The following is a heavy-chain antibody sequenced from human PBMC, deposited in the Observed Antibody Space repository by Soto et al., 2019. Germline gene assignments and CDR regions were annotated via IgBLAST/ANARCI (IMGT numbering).Heavy chain of an antibody. D-gene: IGHD3-16*01. J-gene: IGHJ6*02. V-gene: IGHV1-69*01. CDR1: GGTLTRFA. Sequence: QVQLVQSGAEVKKPGSSVKVSCKLSGGTLTRFAISWVRQAPGQGLEWMGGIIPLFRKSIHSQNFQGRVTIIADESTNTAYMELSSLRPEDTAMYYCATGGLGGGGYFYYGMDVWGQGTTVTVSS. CDR3: ATGGLGGGGYFYYGMDV. CDR2: IIPLFRKS.